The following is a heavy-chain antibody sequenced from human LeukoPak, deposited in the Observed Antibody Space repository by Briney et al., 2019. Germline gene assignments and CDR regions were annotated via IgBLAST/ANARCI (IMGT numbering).Heavy chain of an antibody. CDR3: AKGGESSGYYGGPDY. CDR1: GFTFSGYG. Sequence: GRSLRLSCAASGFTFSGYGMHWVRQAPGKGLEWVAATSYDGSNKYYRDSVRGRFTISRDNSKNTLYLQMNSLRAEDTAVYYCAKGGESSGYYGGPDYWGQGTLVTVSS. J-gene: IGHJ4*02. CDR2: TSYDGSNK. V-gene: IGHV3-30*18. D-gene: IGHD3-22*01.